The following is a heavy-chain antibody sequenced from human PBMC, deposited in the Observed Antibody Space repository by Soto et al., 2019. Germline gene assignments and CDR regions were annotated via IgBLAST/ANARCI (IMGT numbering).Heavy chain of an antibody. CDR3: ARQACGGDCYLPFYYYYSMEV. D-gene: IGHD2-21*01. Sequence: PSETLSLTCTVSGGSISSYYWSWIRQPPGKGLEWIGYIYYSGSTNYNPSLKSRVTISVDTSKNQFSLKLSSVTAADTAVYYCARQACGGDCYLPFYYYYSMEVWGKGTTVTVSS. V-gene: IGHV4-59*01. J-gene: IGHJ6*03. CDR1: GGSISSYY. CDR2: IYYSGST.